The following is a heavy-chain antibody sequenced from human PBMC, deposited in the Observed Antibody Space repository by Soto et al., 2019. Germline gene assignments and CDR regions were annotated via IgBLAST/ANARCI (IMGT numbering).Heavy chain of an antibody. J-gene: IGHJ3*02. D-gene: IGHD6-13*01. CDR2: IYPGDSDT. V-gene: IGHV5-51*01. CDR3: ASHSPLNDLAAAGWDDAFDI. CDR1: GYSFTSYW. Sequence: PGESLKISCSGSGYSFTSYWIGWVRQMPGKGLEWMVIIYPGDSDTIYSPSFQGQVTISPDKSINTAYPQWKNLKTSHTAMYYFASHSPLNDLAAAGWDDAFDIWGQGTMVTVSS.